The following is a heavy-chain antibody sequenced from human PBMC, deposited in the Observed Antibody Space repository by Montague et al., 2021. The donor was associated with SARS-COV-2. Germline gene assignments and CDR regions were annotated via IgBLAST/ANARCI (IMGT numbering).Heavy chain of an antibody. Sequence: SESLSLTCTVSGGSVGSSHYYWAWIRQPPGKGLEWIGTIYYSGSTYYXXXPRSRVTTDVDASTNQFSLELHSVTAADTAVYFCARGLYNWNYEHWFDTWGQGTLVTVSS. CDR1: GGSVGSSHYY. J-gene: IGHJ5*02. CDR3: ARGLYNWNYEHWFDT. D-gene: IGHD1-7*01. CDR2: IYYSGST. V-gene: IGHV4-39*01.